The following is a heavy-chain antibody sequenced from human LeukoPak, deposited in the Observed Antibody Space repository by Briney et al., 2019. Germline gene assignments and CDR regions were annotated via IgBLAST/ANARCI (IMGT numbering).Heavy chain of an antibody. CDR2: IKSKTDGGTA. J-gene: IGHJ5*02. CDR3: TTDRPVPPFDP. D-gene: IGHD2-2*01. Sequence: NPGGSLRLSCAASGFTFSNAWMSWVRQAPGKGLEWVGRIKSKTDGGTADYAAPVKGRFTISRDDSKNTLYLQMNGLKTEDTAVYYCTTDRPVPPFDPWGQGTLVTVSS. CDR1: GFTFSNAW. V-gene: IGHV3-15*01.